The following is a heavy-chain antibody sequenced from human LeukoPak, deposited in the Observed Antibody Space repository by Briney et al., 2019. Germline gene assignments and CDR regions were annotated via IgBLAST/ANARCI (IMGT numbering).Heavy chain of an antibody. CDR3: AKDPADVVVVAATLFDY. D-gene: IGHD2-15*01. V-gene: IGHV3-30*18. J-gene: IGHJ4*02. CDR1: GFSSCSYG. Sequence: GGALRLSCGASGFSSCSYGMHWVRQAAGKGLEWVALISYDGSNKYYADSVNGRFTISRDNSKTTLYLQMNSLRAEDTAVYYCAKDPADVVVVAATLFDYWGQGTLVTVSS. CDR2: ISYDGSNK.